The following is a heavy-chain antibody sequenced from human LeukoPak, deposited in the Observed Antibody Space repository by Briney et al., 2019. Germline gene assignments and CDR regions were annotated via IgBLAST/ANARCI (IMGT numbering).Heavy chain of an antibody. D-gene: IGHD5-12*01. CDR3: AREKKRGYSGYDY. J-gene: IGHJ4*02. CDR1: GFSFDTYW. CDR2: ISPSGSTI. Sequence: GGSLRLSCAVSGFSFDTYWMTWVRQAPGRGLEWLSYISPSGSTIYEADSMKGRFTISRDNARNSLFLQMNSLRAGDTAVYCCAREKKRGYSGYDYWGQGTLVTVSS. V-gene: IGHV3-48*04.